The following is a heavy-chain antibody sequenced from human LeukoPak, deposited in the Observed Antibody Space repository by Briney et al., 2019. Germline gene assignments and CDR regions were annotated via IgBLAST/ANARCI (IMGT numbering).Heavy chain of an antibody. CDR3: ASASGYSYGPQGSYYFDY. D-gene: IGHD5-18*01. J-gene: IGHJ4*02. V-gene: IGHV1-69*05. CDR1: GGTFSSYA. Sequence: GASVKVSCKASGGTFSSYAISWVRQAPGQGLEWMGRIIPIFGTANYAQKFQGRVTITTDGSTSTAYMELSSLRSEDTAVYYCASASGYSYGPQGSYYFDYWSQGTLVTVSS. CDR2: IIPIFGTA.